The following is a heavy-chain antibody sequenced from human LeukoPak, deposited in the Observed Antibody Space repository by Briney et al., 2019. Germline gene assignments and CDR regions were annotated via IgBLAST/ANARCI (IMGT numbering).Heavy chain of an antibody. J-gene: IGHJ6*03. CDR2: ISGSGGST. CDR1: GFTFSSYA. V-gene: IGHV3-23*01. D-gene: IGHD5-12*01. Sequence: GGFLRLSCAASGFTFSSYAMSWVRQAPGKGLEWVSAISGSGGSTYYADSVKGRFTISRDNSKNTLYLQMNSLRAEDTAVYYCAKGGGGYDLYYYYHMDVWGKGTTVTVSS. CDR3: AKGGGGYDLYYYYHMDV.